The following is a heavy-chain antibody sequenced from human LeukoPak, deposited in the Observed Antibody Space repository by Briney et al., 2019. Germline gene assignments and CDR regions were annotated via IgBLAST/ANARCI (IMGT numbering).Heavy chain of an antibody. CDR2: ISGSGHMT. D-gene: IGHD1-1*01. CDR3: PRARLLEDRDYYYSHYMDV. Sequence: GGSLRLSCAASGFTFSSYAMSWVRQAPGRGLEWVSTISGSGHMTFYADSVKGRSTISRDKAKNSLYLQMNSLRAGDTAVYDCPRARLLEDRDYYYSHYMDVWGKGTTVSVSS. V-gene: IGHV3-23*01. J-gene: IGHJ6*03. CDR1: GFTFSSYA.